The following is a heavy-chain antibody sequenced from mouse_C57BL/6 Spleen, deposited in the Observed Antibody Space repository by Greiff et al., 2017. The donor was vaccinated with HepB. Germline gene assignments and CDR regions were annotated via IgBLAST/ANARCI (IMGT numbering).Heavy chain of an antibody. Sequence: VQLQQPGAELVKPGASVKLSCKASGYTFTSYWMQWVKQRPGQGLEWIGEIDPSDSYTNYNQKFKGKATLTVDTSSSTAYMQLSSLTSEDSAVYYCARGDYYGSIYDYWGQGTTLTVSS. J-gene: IGHJ2*01. CDR2: IDPSDSYT. D-gene: IGHD1-1*01. CDR1: GYTFTSYW. V-gene: IGHV1-50*01. CDR3: ARGDYYGSIYDY.